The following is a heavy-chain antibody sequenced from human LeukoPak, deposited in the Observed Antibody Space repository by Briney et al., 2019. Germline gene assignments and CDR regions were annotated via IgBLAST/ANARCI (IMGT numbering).Heavy chain of an antibody. J-gene: IGHJ4*02. Sequence: PGGSLRLSCAASGFTFTNYWMSWVRQAPGKGLVWVANIKQDGSEQYYVDSVKGRLTISRDNAKNSLYLQMNSLRAEDTAVYYCARSVTNDFWSGLAFDYWGQGTLVTVSS. CDR3: ARSVTNDFWSGLAFDY. CDR2: IKQDGSEQ. CDR1: GFTFTNYW. D-gene: IGHD3-3*01. V-gene: IGHV3-7*01.